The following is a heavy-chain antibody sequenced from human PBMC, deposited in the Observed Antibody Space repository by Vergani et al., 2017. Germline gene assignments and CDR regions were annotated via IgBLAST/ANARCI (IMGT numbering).Heavy chain of an antibody. V-gene: IGHV1-58*02. D-gene: IGHD6-13*01. J-gene: IGHJ5*02. CDR1: GFTFTSSA. CDR2: IVVGSGNT. CDR3: ARARAGYSSSRFDP. Sequence: QLVQSGAEVKQPGASVKVSCKASGFTFTSSAMQWVRQARGQRLEWIGWIVVGSGNTNYAQKLQGRVTMTTDTSTSTAYMELRSLRSDDTAVYYCARARAGYSSSRFDPWGQGTLVTVSS.